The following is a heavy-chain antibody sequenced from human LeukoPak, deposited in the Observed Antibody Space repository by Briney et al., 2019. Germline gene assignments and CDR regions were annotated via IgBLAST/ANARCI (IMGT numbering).Heavy chain of an antibody. CDR2: ISGSGGST. J-gene: IGHJ4*02. CDR1: GFTFSSYA. Sequence: GASLRLSCAASGFTFSSYAMGWVRQAPGKGLEWVSAISGSGGSTYYADSVKGRFTISRDNSKNTLYLQMNSLRAEDTAVYYCAKDVVDTAMDPMLDYWGQGTLVTVSS. D-gene: IGHD5-18*01. CDR3: AKDVVDTAMDPMLDY. V-gene: IGHV3-23*01.